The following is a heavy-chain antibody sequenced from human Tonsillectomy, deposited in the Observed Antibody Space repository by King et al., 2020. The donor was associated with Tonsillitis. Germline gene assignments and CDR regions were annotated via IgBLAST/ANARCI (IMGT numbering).Heavy chain of an antibody. CDR2: IYYSGST. V-gene: IGHV4-39*01. Sequence: LQLQESGPGLVKPSETLSLTCTVSGGSISSSSYYWGWIRQPPGQGLEWIGSIYYSGSTYYNPSLKSRVTISVDTSKNQFSLKLSSVTAADTAVYYCASVTTGKVPAFFDIWGQGTMVTVSS. CDR1: GGSISSSSYY. J-gene: IGHJ3*02. D-gene: IGHD4-17*01. CDR3: ASVTTGKVPAFFDI.